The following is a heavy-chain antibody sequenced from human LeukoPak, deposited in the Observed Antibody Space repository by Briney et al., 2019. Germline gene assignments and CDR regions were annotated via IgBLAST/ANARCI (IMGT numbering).Heavy chain of an antibody. CDR1: GGSFSGYY. J-gene: IGHJ5*02. V-gene: IGHV4-34*01. CDR3: ARGRLGIFEVVTKNWFNP. CDR2: INHGGST. D-gene: IGHD3-3*01. Sequence: PSETLSLTCAVYGGSFSGYYWSWIRQPPGKGLEWIGEINHGGSTNYNPSLKSRVTISVDTSKNQFSLKLSSVTAADTAVYYCARGRLGIFEVVTKNWFNPWGKEPLFTVSS.